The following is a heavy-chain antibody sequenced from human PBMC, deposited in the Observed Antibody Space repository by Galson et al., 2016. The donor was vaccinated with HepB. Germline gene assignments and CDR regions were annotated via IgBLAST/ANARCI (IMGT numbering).Heavy chain of an antibody. V-gene: IGHV1-69*13. Sequence: SVKVSCKASGGIFNSYGITWVRQAPGQGLEWMGGIIAIFGTANYAQKFQGRVTITADESTSTVYMELSSLRSEDTAVYYCARASGYLYVSWFDPWGQGTLVTVSS. CDR2: IIAIFGTA. CDR3: ARASGYLYVSWFDP. D-gene: IGHD3-3*01. CDR1: GGIFNSYG. J-gene: IGHJ5*02.